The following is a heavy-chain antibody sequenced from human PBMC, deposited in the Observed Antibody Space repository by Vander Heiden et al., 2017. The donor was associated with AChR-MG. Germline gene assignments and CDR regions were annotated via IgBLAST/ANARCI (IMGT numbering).Heavy chain of an antibody. CDR2: IKEDGTKK. CDR3: VSGIGYCDY. Sequence: EVRLVASGGTLVQPGGSLRLSCAASGITFSTHWMGWVRQTPGKGLEWVANIKEDGTKKDYVDSVEGRFTISRDNAKNSLYLQMNSLRVEDTAVYYCVSGIGYCDYWGQGTLVTVSS. V-gene: IGHV3-7*01. CDR1: GITFSTHW. D-gene: IGHD5-18*01. J-gene: IGHJ4*02.